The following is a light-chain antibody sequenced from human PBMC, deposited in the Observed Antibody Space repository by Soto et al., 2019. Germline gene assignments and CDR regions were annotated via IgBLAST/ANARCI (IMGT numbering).Light chain of an antibody. J-gene: IGLJ2*01. CDR3: QAWDTTTDVV. CDR1: KLGERF. V-gene: IGLV3-1*01. CDR2: EDS. Sequence: SYELTQPPSVSVSPGQTASITCSGNKLGERFICWFQQKPGQSPVLVIYEDSKRPPGIPERFSGSNSGNAATLTISGTQTLDEADYYCQAWDTTTDVVFGGGTQLTVL.